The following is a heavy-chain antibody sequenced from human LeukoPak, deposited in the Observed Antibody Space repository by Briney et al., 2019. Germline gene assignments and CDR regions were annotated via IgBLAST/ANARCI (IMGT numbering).Heavy chain of an antibody. CDR1: GFAFSNAW. V-gene: IGHV3-15*01. J-gene: IGHJ6*02. CDR3: TKPDLLWFGEDV. D-gene: IGHD3-10*01. CDR2: IKSRTDSGTT. Sequence: GGSLRLSCAASGFAFSNAWMGWVCQAPGKGLEWVGRIKSRTDSGTTDYAAPVKGRFTISRDDSKNTLYLQMNSLKTEDTAVYYCTKPDLLWFGEDVWGQGTTVTVSS.